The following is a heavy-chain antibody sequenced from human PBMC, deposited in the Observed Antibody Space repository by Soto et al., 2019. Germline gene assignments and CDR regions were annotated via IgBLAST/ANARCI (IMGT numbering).Heavy chain of an antibody. Sequence: QLQLVQSGAEVKKPGASVKVSCKASGYTFTSYDINWVRQATGQGLEWMGWMNPNSGNTGYAQKFQGRVTMTRNTSISTDYRELSSLRSEDTAVYYCARDKAGTPSGWFDPWGQGTLVTVSS. CDR3: ARDKAGTPSGWFDP. D-gene: IGHD1-1*01. CDR1: GYTFTSYD. J-gene: IGHJ5*02. CDR2: MNPNSGNT. V-gene: IGHV1-8*01.